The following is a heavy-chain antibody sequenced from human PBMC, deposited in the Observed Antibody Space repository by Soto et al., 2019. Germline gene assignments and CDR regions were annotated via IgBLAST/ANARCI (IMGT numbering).Heavy chain of an antibody. D-gene: IGHD1-26*01. CDR1: GYSFTSYW. V-gene: IGHV5-51*01. J-gene: IGHJ6*02. CDR3: ARVGVAQYYYYGMDV. CDR2: IYPGDSDT. Sequence: GESLKISCKGSGYSFTSYWIGWVRQMPGKGLEWMGIIYPGDSDTRYSPSFQGQVTISAGKSISTAYLQWSSLKASDTAMYYCARVGVAQYYYYGMDVWGQGTTVTVSS.